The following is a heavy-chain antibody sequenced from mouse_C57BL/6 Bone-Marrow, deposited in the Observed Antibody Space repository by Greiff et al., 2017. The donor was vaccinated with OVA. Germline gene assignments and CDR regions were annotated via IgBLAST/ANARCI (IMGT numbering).Heavy chain of an antibody. CDR1: GYTFTDYE. J-gene: IGHJ2*01. V-gene: IGHV1-15*01. CDR3: TRSYSNYGDFDY. CDR2: IDPETGGT. Sequence: QVQLQQSGAELVRPGASVTLSRKASGYTFTDYEMHWVKQTPVHGLEWIGAIDPETGGTAYNQKFKGKAILTADKSSSTAYMELRSLTSEDSAVYYCTRSYSNYGDFDYWGQGTTLTVSS. D-gene: IGHD2-5*01.